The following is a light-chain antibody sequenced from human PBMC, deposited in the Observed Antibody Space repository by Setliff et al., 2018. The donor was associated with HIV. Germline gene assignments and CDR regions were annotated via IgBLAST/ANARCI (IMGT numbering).Light chain of an antibody. CDR3: QAWDSRTVV. CDR1: KLGDRS. Sequence: SYELTQPPSVSVSPGQTASVTCSGHKLGDRSVSWYQQKPGQSPVLVMYQDSKRPSASPERFSGSNSGDRATLTISGTQPVDGADYYCQAWDSRTVVLGGGTKVTVL. V-gene: IGLV3-1*01. J-gene: IGLJ2*01. CDR2: QDS.